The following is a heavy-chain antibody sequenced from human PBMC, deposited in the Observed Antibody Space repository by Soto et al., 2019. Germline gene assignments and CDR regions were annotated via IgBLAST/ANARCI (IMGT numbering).Heavy chain of an antibody. D-gene: IGHD5-18*01. CDR3: ARDGALRGYSYGCYFDY. Sequence: QVQLVQSGAEVKKPGASVKVSCKASGYTFTGYYMHWVRQAPGQGLEWMGWINPNSGGTNYAQKFQGRVTMTRDTSLSTAYMELSRLRSDDTAVYYCARDGALRGYSYGCYFDYWGQGTLVTVSS. J-gene: IGHJ4*02. CDR2: INPNSGGT. V-gene: IGHV1-2*02. CDR1: GYTFTGYY.